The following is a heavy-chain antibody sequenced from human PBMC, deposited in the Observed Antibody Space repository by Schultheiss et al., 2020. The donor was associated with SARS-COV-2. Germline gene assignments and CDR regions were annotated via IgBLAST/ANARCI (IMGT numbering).Heavy chain of an antibody. CDR2: ISGSGGST. D-gene: IGHD3-22*01. J-gene: IGHJ3*02. CDR1: GFTFSSYA. V-gene: IGHV3-23*01. Sequence: GGSLRLSCAASGFTFSSYAMSWVRQAPGKGLEWVSAISGSGGSTYYADSVKGRFTISRDNSKNTLYLQMNSLRAEDTAVYYCAKGLYYYDSSGYIDAQDAFDIWGQGTMVTVSS. CDR3: AKGLYYYDSSGYIDAQDAFDI.